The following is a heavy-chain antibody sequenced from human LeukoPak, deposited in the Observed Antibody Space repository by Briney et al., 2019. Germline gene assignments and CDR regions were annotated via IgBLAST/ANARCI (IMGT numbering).Heavy chain of an antibody. Sequence: PGGSLRLSCAASGFTFSSYGMHWVRQAPGKGLEWVAVIWYDGSNKYYADSVKGRFTISRDNSKNTLYLQMNSLRAEDTAVYYCARGLAVAGSVFDYWGQGTLVTVSS. D-gene: IGHD6-13*01. V-gene: IGHV3-33*01. CDR2: IWYDGSNK. CDR3: ARGLAVAGSVFDY. CDR1: GFTFSSYG. J-gene: IGHJ4*02.